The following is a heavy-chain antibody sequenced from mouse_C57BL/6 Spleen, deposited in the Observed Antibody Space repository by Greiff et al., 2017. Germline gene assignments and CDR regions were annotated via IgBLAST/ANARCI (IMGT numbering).Heavy chain of an antibody. CDR2: IDPSDSET. CDR1: GYTFTSYW. D-gene: IGHD1-1*01. CDR3: AREDGTGSIPFAY. J-gene: IGHJ3*01. V-gene: IGHV1-52*01. Sequence: QVQLQQPGAELVRPGSSVKLSCKASGYTFTSYWMHWVKQRPKQGLEWIGNIDPSDSETHYNHKFKDKATLTVDKSSSTAYMQLSSLTSEDSAVYYCAREDGTGSIPFAYWGQGTLVTVSA.